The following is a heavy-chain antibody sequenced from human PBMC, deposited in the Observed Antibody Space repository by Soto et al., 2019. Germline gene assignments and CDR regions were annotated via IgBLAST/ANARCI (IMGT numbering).Heavy chain of an antibody. CDR1: GFTFTRYS. J-gene: IGHJ4*02. CDR2: ISSTTNYI. V-gene: IGHV3-21*06. Sequence: GGSLRLSCAAAGFTFTRYSMNWVRQAPGKGLEWVSSISSTTNYIYYGDSMKGRFTISRDNAKNSLYLEMNSLRAEDTAVYYCARESEDLTSNFDYWGQGTLVTVSS. CDR3: ARESEDLTSNFDY.